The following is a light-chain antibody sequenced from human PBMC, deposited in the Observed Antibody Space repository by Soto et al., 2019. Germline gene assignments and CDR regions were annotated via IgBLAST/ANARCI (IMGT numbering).Light chain of an antibody. J-gene: IGKJ5*01. CDR3: QQLDSYPIT. Sequence: DIQLTQSPSFLSASVGDRVTITCRASQGISSYLAWYHQKPGKAPKLLIYDASTLQSGVPSRFSGSGSGTEFALTISSLQPEDFATYYCQQLDSYPITFGQGKLLDIK. CDR1: QGISSY. CDR2: DAS. V-gene: IGKV1-9*01.